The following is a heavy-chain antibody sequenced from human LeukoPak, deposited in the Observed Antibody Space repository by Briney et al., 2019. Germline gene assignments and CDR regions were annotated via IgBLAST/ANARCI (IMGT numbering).Heavy chain of an antibody. CDR3: TRSIAASDY. D-gene: IGHD6-6*01. J-gene: IGHJ4*02. V-gene: IGHV3-73*01. CDR1: GFTFSGSA. CDR2: IRSKANSYAT. Sequence: GGSLRLSCAAFGFTFSGSAMHWVRQASGKGLEWVGRIRSKANSYATAYAASVKGRFTISRDDSKNTAYLQMNSLKTEDTAVYYCTRSIAASDYWGQGTLVTVSS.